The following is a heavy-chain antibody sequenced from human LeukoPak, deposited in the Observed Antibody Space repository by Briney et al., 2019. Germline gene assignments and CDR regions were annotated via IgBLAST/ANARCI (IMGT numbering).Heavy chain of an antibody. CDR3: ARDPHDSSGYYDDF. D-gene: IGHD3-22*01. CDR1: GYTFTNSG. CDR2: INPNSGGT. Sequence: ASVKVSCKASGYTFTNSGIIWVRQAPGPGLEWMGWINPNSGGTNYAQKFQGRVTLTRDTSISTAYMELSSLRSDDTAVYYCARDPHDSSGYYDDFWGQGTLVTVSS. J-gene: IGHJ4*02. V-gene: IGHV1-2*02.